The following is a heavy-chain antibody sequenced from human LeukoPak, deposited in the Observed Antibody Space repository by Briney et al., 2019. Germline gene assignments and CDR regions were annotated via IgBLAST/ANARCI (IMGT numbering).Heavy chain of an antibody. CDR3: ATSFDTSGSDAFDI. CDR2: IYPSDSDT. D-gene: IGHD3-22*01. V-gene: IGHV5-51*01. J-gene: IGHJ3*02. Sequence: GESLKISCKGSGYSFTSYWIGWVRQMPGKGLEGMGIIYPSDSDTQYSPSFQGQVTFSADKSFSTAYLQWSSLKASDTAIYYCATSFDTSGSDAFDIWGQGTMVTVSS. CDR1: GYSFTSYW.